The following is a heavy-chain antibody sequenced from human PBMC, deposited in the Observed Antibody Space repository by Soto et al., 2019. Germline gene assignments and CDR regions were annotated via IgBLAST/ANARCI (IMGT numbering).Heavy chain of an antibody. CDR3: ARDTPPRITIFGVVTLPHYGMDV. V-gene: IGHV4-30-4*01. CDR2: IYYSGST. J-gene: IGHJ6*02. CDR1: GGSISSGDYY. D-gene: IGHD3-3*01. Sequence: QVQLQESGPGLVKPSQTLSLTCTVSGGSISSGDYYWSWIRQPPGKGLEWIGYIYYSGSTYYNPSLKSRVTISVDTSKNQFSLKLSSVTAADTAVYYCARDTPPRITIFGVVTLPHYGMDVWGQGTTVTVSS.